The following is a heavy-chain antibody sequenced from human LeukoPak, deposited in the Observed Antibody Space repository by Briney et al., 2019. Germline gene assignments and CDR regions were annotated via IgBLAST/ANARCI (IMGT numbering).Heavy chain of an antibody. CDR3: ARTLRYYDSSGYRRGWYFDY. V-gene: IGHV5-51*01. J-gene: IGHJ4*02. CDR1: GYSFTSYW. D-gene: IGHD3-22*01. Sequence: GESLKISCKGSGYSFTSYWSGGVRQMPGKGLEGMGIIDPGDSATRYGPSFQGQVTISADKSLRTAYLQWSSLKASDTAMYYCARTLRYYDSSGYRRGWYFDYWGQGTLVTVSS. CDR2: IDPGDSAT.